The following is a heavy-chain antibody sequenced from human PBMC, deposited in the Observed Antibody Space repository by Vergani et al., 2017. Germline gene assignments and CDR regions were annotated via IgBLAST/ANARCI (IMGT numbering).Heavy chain of an antibody. D-gene: IGHD6-6*01. CDR1: GMSISNNNYY. CDR2: IYDSRNN. V-gene: IGHV4-39*01. CDR3: ARHLRQLAWNDVFDI. Sequence: QLQLQESGPRLVKPSETLSLTCSLSGMSISNNNYYWGWIRQPPGKGLEWIWSIYDSRNNNYSPSLKSRVSISVDTSKNQFSLNLTSVTAADTAVYYCARHLRQLAWNDVFDIWGHGTLVTVSS. J-gene: IGHJ3*02.